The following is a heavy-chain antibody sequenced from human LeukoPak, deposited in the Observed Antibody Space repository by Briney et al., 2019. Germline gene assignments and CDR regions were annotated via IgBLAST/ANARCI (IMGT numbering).Heavy chain of an antibody. Sequence: SGPTLVNPTPALTLTCTFSGFSLTTGGVAVGWIRQPPGKALEWLALIYGNDDKRYTPSLKSRLTISKDTSKNQVVLTMTNMDPVDTATYYCAHRVSSGFDYWGQGTLVTVSS. CDR2: IYGNDDK. V-gene: IGHV2-5*01. J-gene: IGHJ4*02. CDR3: AHRVSSGFDY. D-gene: IGHD6-25*01. CDR1: GFSLTTGGVA.